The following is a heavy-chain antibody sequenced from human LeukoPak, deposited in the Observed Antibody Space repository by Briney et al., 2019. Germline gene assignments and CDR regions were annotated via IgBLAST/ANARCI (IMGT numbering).Heavy chain of an antibody. V-gene: IGHV3-74*01. CDR2: INSDGSTT. J-gene: IGHJ5*02. D-gene: IGHD2-15*01. CDR3: TRRVSATRWFDP. Sequence: GGSLRLSCAASGFTFSSYWMHWVRQAPAKGLVWVSRINSDGSTTNYADSVKGRFTISRDNAENRLYLQMNSLRVEDTAVYYCTRRVSATRWFDPWGQGTLVTVSS. CDR1: GFTFSSYW.